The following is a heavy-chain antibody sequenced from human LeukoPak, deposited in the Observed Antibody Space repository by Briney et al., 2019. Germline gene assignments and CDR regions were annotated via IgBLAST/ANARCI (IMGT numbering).Heavy chain of an antibody. Sequence: ASVTVSFKASGGTFSIYAISWVRQAPGQGLEWMGGIIPIFGTANYAQKFQGRVTITADESTSTAYMELSSLRSEDTAVYYCARRPSCYDSSGYFSDWGQGTLVTVSS. CDR1: GGTFSIYA. CDR3: ARRPSCYDSSGYFSD. CDR2: IIPIFGTA. D-gene: IGHD3-22*01. V-gene: IGHV1-69*13. J-gene: IGHJ4*02.